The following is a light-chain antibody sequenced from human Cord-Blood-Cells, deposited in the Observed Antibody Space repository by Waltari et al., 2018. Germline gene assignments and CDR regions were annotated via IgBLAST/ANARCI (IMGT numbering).Light chain of an antibody. Sequence: QSALTQPASVSGSPGQSITISCTGTSSEVGGYNYVSWYQQHPGKAPKLMLYVVSHRPSGVSNRFSGSKSANTSSLTISGLQAEDEADYYCSSYTSSSTYVFGTGTKVTVL. CDR2: VVS. J-gene: IGLJ1*01. CDR3: SSYTSSSTYV. V-gene: IGLV2-14*01. CDR1: SSEVGGYNY.